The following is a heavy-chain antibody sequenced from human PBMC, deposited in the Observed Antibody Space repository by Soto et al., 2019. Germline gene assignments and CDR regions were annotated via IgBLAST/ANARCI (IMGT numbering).Heavy chain of an antibody. CDR3: AREWFGEGYFDY. V-gene: IGHV4-59*01. Sequence: SETLSLTCTVSGGSISSYYWSWIRQPPGKGLEWIGYIYYSGSTNYNPSLKSRVTISVDTSKNQFSLKLSSVTAADTAVYYCAREWFGEGYFDYWGQGTLVTVSS. J-gene: IGHJ4*02. CDR2: IYYSGST. D-gene: IGHD3-10*01. CDR1: GGSISSYY.